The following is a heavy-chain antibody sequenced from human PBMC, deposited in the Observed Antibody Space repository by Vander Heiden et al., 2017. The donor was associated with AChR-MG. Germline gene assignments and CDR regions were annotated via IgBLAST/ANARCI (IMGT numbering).Heavy chain of an antibody. CDR1: GSTVSSNY. Sequence: EVQLVESGGGLIQPGGSLRLSCAASGSTVSSNYMSWVRQAPGKGLEWVSVIYSGGSTYYADSVKGRFTISRDNSKNTLYLQMNSLRAEDTAVYYCARETEDPYDSDAFDIWGQGTMVTVSS. D-gene: IGHD3-16*01. CDR2: IYSGGST. J-gene: IGHJ3*02. CDR3: ARETEDPYDSDAFDI. V-gene: IGHV3-53*01.